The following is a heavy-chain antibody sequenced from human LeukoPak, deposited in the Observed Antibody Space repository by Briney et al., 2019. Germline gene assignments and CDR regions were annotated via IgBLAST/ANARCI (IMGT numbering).Heavy chain of an antibody. CDR2: IFGSGGSA. CDR1: GFTFSSYA. V-gene: IGHV3-23*01. Sequence: GGSLRPSCAASGFTFSSYAMSWVRQAPGKGLEWVSGIFGSGGSAHYADSVKGRFTIFRDNSKNTVYLQMNSLRAEDTAVYYCAKTTTGYSSGRYPGWPVDYWGQGTLVTVSS. CDR3: AKTTTGYSSGRYPGWPVDY. J-gene: IGHJ4*02. D-gene: IGHD6-19*01.